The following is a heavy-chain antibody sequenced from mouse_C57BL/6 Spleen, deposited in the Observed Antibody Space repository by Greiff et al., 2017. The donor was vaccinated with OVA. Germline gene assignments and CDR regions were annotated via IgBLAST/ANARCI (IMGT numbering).Heavy chain of an antibody. Sequence: EVQLQQSGAELVRPGASVKLSCTASGFNIKDYYMHWVKQRPEQGLEWIGRIDPEDGDTEYAPKFQGKATMTADTSSNTAYLQLSSLTSEDTAVYYCTTHYYGSPYFDYWGQGTTLTVSS. CDR1: GFNIKDYY. CDR2: IDPEDGDT. J-gene: IGHJ2*01. D-gene: IGHD1-1*01. V-gene: IGHV14-1*01. CDR3: TTHYYGSPYFDY.